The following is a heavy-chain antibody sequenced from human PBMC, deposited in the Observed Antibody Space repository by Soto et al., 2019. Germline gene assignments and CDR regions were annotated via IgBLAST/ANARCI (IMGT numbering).Heavy chain of an antibody. CDR2: ISSSGSTI. J-gene: IGHJ6*03. CDR3: ARRADSSGGYMYYYYYMDV. D-gene: IGHD6-19*01. Sequence: PGGSLRLACAASGFTFRDYYMSWIRQAPGKGLEWVSYISSSGSTIYYADSVKGRFTISRDNAKNSLYLQMNSLRAEDTAVYYCARRADSSGGYMYYYYYMDVWGKGTTVTVSS. CDR1: GFTFRDYY. V-gene: IGHV3-11*01.